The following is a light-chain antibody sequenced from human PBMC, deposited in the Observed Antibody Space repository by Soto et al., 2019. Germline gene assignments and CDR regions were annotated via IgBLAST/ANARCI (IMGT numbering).Light chain of an antibody. J-gene: IGKJ1*01. CDR3: QQYNNWTPWT. CDR1: QSVRSN. CDR2: GAS. V-gene: IGKV3-15*01. Sequence: EIVMTQSPATLSVSPGERATLSCRASQSVRSNLAWYQQKPGQAPRLLIYGASTRATGIPARFSGSGSGTECTLTISSLQSEDFAFYYCQQYNNWTPWTFGQGTKVEIK.